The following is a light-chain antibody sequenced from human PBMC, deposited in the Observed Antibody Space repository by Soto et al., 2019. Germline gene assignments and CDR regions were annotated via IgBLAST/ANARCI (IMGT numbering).Light chain of an antibody. CDR2: DAS. Sequence: ELVLQQSPATMSLSPGERSTLSRRARPIVSSYLAWYQQKPGQAPRLLIYDASNRATGVPARFSGSGSGTDFSLTISSLEPEDFAVYYCQQRSNWPTITVGQGTRLEIK. V-gene: IGKV3-11*01. CDR1: PIVSSY. CDR3: QQRSNWPTIT. J-gene: IGKJ5*01.